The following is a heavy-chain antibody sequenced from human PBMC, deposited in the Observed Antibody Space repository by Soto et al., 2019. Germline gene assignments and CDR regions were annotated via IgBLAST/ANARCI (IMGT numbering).Heavy chain of an antibody. CDR3: ATSYDSGFDP. V-gene: IGHV1-18*04. CDR2: ISVNNGNT. J-gene: IGHJ5*02. CDR1: GYSFSSYG. D-gene: IGHD5-12*01. Sequence: ASVKVSCKASGYSFSSYGISWVRQAPGQGLEWMGWISVNNGNTNYAPKFQGRVTMTTDTSTSTAYMELRSLRSDDTAVYYCATSYDSGFDPWGQGTLVTVSS.